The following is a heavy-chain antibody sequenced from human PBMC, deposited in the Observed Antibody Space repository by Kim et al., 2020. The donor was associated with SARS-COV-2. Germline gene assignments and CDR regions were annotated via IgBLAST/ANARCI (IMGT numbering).Heavy chain of an antibody. V-gene: IGHV3-33*01. D-gene: IGHD3-9*01. CDR2: IGYDGNNE. CDR1: GFTFSSYG. CDR3: ARDFDWSCDQ. Sequence: GGSLRLSCVVSGFTFSSYGMHWVRQAPGKGLEWVAVIGYDGNNEKYADSVRGRFTISRDNSKNTLYLQMNSLRAEDTAVYYCARDFDWSCDQWGQGTLVTVFS. J-gene: IGHJ4*02.